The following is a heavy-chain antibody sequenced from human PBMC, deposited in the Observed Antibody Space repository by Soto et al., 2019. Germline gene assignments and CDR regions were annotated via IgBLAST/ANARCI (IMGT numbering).Heavy chain of an antibody. V-gene: IGHV6-1*01. D-gene: IGHD1-26*01. J-gene: IGHJ4*02. CDR1: GDSVSGNSAA. Sequence: PSQTLTLTCAISGDSVSGNSAAWNLVRQSPSRGLEWLGRTYYRSKWCNDYALSVKSRITINPDTSKNQFSLQLKSVTPEDTAVYYCARMVGGTEDYWGQGTPVTVSS. CDR3: ARMVGGTEDY. CDR2: TYYRSKWCN.